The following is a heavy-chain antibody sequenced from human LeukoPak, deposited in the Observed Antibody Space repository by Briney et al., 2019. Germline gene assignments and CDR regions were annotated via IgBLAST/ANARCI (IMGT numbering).Heavy chain of an antibody. V-gene: IGHV7-4-1*02. CDR1: GYTFSGYY. J-gene: IGHJ4*02. Sequence: ASVKVSCKASGYTFSGYYMHWLRQAPGQGLEWMGWINTNTGSPTYARGFAGRFVFSLDTSVSTAYLQISSLKAEDTAVYYCARDNYYHYDYWGQGTLVTVSS. CDR2: INTNTGSP. D-gene: IGHD3-10*01. CDR3: ARDNYYHYDY.